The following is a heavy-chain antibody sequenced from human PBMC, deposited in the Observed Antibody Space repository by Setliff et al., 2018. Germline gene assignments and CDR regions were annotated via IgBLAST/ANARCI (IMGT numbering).Heavy chain of an antibody. J-gene: IGHJ4*01. CDR1: GYSISRGYN. V-gene: IGHV4-38-2*01. D-gene: IGHD7-27*01. CDR3: ATLTGDRGVDY. CDR2: IYYRGSP. Sequence: PSETLSLTCAVSGYSISRGYNWGWIRQPPGKGLEWIGSIYYRGSPSYNSSLKSRVSISVDTSKNQFSLTLNAVTAADTAVYYCATLTGDRGVDYWGHGRLVTVSS.